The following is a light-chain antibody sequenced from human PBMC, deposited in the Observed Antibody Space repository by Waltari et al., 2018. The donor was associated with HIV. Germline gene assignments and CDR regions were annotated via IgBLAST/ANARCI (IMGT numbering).Light chain of an antibody. CDR1: SSDVRGYNY. V-gene: IGLV2-11*01. CDR3: CSYAGSYTYV. CDR2: DVS. J-gene: IGLJ1*01. Sequence: QSALTQPPSVSGSPGPSVTISSPGTSSDVRGYNYVSWYQQHPGKAPKLVIYDVSKRPSGVPDRFSGSKSANTASLTISGLQAEDEADYYCCSYAGSYTYVFGTGTKVTVL.